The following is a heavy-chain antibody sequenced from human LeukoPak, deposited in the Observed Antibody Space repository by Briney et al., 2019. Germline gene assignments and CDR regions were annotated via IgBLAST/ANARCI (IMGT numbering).Heavy chain of an antibody. V-gene: IGHV3-23*01. CDR2: ISGSGDNT. D-gene: IGHD3-22*01. CDR3: AKDRTTMTNYFDY. J-gene: IGHJ4*02. CDR1: GFTFSTYA. Sequence: GGSLRLSCAASGFTFSTYAMSWVRQAPGKGLEWVSAISGSGDNTFYADSVKGRFTISRDNSRNTLYLHMNSLRADDTAIYYCAKDRTTMTNYFDYWGQGTLVTVSS.